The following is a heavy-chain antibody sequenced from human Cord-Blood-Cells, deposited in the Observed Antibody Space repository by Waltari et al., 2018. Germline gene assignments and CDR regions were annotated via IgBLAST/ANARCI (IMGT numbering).Heavy chain of an antibody. CDR2: IYYSGGT. CDR3: ARQSSGDDAFDI. D-gene: IGHD3-10*01. Sequence: QLQLQESGPGLVKPSETLSLTCTVSGGSISSSSYYWGWIRQPPGKGLEWIGSIYYSGGTYYNPSRERRVTISVDTSKNQFSRKLSSVTAADTAVYYCARQSSGDDAFDIWGQGTMVTVSS. CDR1: GGSISSSSYY. V-gene: IGHV4-39*07. J-gene: IGHJ3*02.